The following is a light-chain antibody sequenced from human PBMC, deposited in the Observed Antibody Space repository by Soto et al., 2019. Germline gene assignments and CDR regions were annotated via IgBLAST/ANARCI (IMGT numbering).Light chain of an antibody. CDR2: GAS. Sequence: EIVMTQSPATLSVSPGERATLSCRASQSVSRYLAWYQQKPGQAPRLLIYGASTRATDIPARFSGSGSGTEFTLTITSLQSEDFAVYYCQQYHDWPLITFGQGTRLEIK. J-gene: IGKJ5*01. CDR1: QSVSRY. CDR3: QQYHDWPLIT. V-gene: IGKV3-15*01.